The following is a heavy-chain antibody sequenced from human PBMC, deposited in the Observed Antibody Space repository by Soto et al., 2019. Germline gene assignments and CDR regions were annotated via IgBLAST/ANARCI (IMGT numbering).Heavy chain of an antibody. V-gene: IGHV3-23*01. D-gene: IGHD6-19*01. Sequence: EVQLLESGGGWYSLGGSLRLSCAASGFTFSSYAMSWVRQAPGKGLEWVSAISGSGDKTYYADPVKGRFTISRDNSKNTLYLQMNSLRAEDTAVYYCAKDYGIVVAGELGYWGQGTLVTVSS. CDR3: AKDYGIVVAGELGY. J-gene: IGHJ4*02. CDR1: GFTFSSYA. CDR2: ISGSGDKT.